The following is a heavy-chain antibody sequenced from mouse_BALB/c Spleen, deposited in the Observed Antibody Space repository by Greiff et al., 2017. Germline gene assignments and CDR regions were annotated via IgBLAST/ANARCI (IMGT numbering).Heavy chain of an antibody. J-gene: IGHJ1*01. Sequence: QVQLQQSGAELVRPGSSVKISCKASGYAFSSYWMNWVKQRPGQGLEWIGQIYPGDGDTNYNGKFKGKATLTADKSSSTAYTQLRSLTSEDSAVYFCAGSGEYYWYFDFWGAGTTVTVSS. CDR1: GYAFSSYW. V-gene: IGHV1-80*01. D-gene: IGHD3-1*01. CDR3: AGSGEYYWYFDF. CDR2: IYPGDGDT.